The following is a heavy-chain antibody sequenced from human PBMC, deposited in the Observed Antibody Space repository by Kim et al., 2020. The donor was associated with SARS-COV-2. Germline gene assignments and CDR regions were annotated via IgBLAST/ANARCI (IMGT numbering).Heavy chain of an antibody. CDR3: AKGGLGWGWLVSDY. D-gene: IGHD6-19*01. Sequence: YADSVKGRCTISRDNGKNSLYLQMNSLRTEDTALYYCAKGGLGWGWLVSDYWGQGTLVTVSS. J-gene: IGHJ4*02. V-gene: IGHV3-43*01.